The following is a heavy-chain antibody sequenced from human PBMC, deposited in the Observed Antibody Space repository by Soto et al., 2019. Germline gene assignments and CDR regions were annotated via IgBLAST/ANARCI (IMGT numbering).Heavy chain of an antibody. D-gene: IGHD3-22*01. Sequence: ASVKVSCKASGYTFTSYAMHWVRQAPGQRLEWMGWINAGNGNTKYSQKFQGRVTITRDTSASTAYMELSSLRSEDTAVYYCARFGPDSSGYYPWGQGTLVTVSS. V-gene: IGHV1-3*01. CDR2: INAGNGNT. J-gene: IGHJ5*02. CDR3: ARFGPDSSGYYP. CDR1: GYTFTSYA.